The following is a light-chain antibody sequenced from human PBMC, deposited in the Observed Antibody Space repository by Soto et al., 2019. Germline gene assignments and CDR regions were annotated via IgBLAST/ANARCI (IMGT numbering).Light chain of an antibody. Sequence: QSALTQPASVSGSPGQSITISCTGTSSDVGGYNYVSWYQQHPGKAPKLMIYDVSNRPSGVSNRFSGSKSVNMASLTISGLQAEDDAEYYCSSYTSSSTVVFGGGPKLTVL. CDR1: SSDVGGYNY. CDR3: SSYTSSSTVV. J-gene: IGLJ2*01. V-gene: IGLV2-14*01. CDR2: DVS.